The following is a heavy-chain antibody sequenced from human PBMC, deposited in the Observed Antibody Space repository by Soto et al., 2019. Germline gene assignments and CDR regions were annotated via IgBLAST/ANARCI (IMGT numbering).Heavy chain of an antibody. Sequence: GSLRLSCAASGFTFSSYAMSWVRQAPGKGLEWVSAISGSGGSTYYADSVKGRFTISRDNSKNTLYLQMNSLRAEDTAVYYCAKDLNGQFYDFWSGSPPTGFDPWGQGTLVTVSS. V-gene: IGHV3-23*01. CDR1: GFTFSSYA. CDR3: AKDLNGQFYDFWSGSPPTGFDP. J-gene: IGHJ5*02. D-gene: IGHD3-3*01. CDR2: ISGSGGST.